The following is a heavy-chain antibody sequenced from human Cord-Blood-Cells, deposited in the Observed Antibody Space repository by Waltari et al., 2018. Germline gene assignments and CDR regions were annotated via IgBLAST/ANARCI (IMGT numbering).Heavy chain of an antibody. CDR2: IIPSFGTA. J-gene: IGHJ4*02. D-gene: IGHD2-2*02. Sequence: QVQLVQSGAEVKKPGSSVKVSCKASGGTFSSYSISWVRQAPGQGREWMGGIIPSFGTANYAQKFQGRVTSPADESTSTAYMELSSLRSEDTAVYYCARDEEYCSSTSCYTRGFDYWGQGTLVTVSS. V-gene: IGHV1-69*01. CDR1: GGTFSSYS. CDR3: ARDEEYCSSTSCYTRGFDY.